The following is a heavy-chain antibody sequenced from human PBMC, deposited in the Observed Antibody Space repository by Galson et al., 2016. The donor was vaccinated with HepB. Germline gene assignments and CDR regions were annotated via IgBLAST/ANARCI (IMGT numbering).Heavy chain of an antibody. J-gene: IGHJ4*02. Sequence: SLRLSCAASGFTVSSNYMTWVRQAPGKGLEWVSFIYSGGSTYYADSVKGRFTISRDISKNTVYLQMNSLRAEDTAVYYCARGGGRWPIDHWGQGTLVTVS. D-gene: IGHD5-24*01. CDR3: ARGGGRWPIDH. V-gene: IGHV3-53*01. CDR2: IYSGGST. CDR1: GFTVSSNY.